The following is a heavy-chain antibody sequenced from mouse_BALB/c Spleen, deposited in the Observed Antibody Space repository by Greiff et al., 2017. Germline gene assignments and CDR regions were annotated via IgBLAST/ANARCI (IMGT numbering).Heavy chain of an antibody. Sequence: EVQGVESGGGLVQPGGSRKLSCAASGFTFSDYGMAWVRQAPGKGPEWVAFISNLAYSIYYADTVTGRFTISRENAKNTLYLEMSSLRSEDTAMYYCARDRYRYLDYWGQGTTLTVSS. CDR2: ISNLAYSI. CDR3: ARDRYRYLDY. CDR1: GFTFSDYG. D-gene: IGHD2-14*01. V-gene: IGHV5-15*02. J-gene: IGHJ2*01.